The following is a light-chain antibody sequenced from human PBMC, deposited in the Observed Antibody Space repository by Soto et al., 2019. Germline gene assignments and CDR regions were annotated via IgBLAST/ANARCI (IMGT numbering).Light chain of an antibody. CDR1: QGIGSW. J-gene: IGKJ4*01. Sequence: DIQKTQSPSFVSASIGDRVTITCRASQGIGSWLAWYQQVPGRAPRLLIFPASPFQSGVSSRFRGSGSGTDFTLTITSLQPEDFATYFCLQANNFPVTFGEGTKVEMK. CDR3: LQANNFPVT. CDR2: PAS. V-gene: IGKV1-12*01.